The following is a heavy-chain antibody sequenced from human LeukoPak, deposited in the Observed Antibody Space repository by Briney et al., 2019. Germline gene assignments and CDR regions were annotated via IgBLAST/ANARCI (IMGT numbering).Heavy chain of an antibody. J-gene: IGHJ4*02. CDR2: VSSDGSNK. D-gene: IGHD3-10*01. V-gene: IGHV3-30-3*01. Sequence: GRSLRLSCAASGFTFSSYAMHWVRQAAGKGLEWVAVVSSDGSNKYYADSVKGRFTISRDNSKNTLYLQMNSLRAEDTAVYYCARGSWRLVRGAASFESWGQGTLVTVSS. CDR3: ARGSWRLVRGAASFES. CDR1: GFTFSSYA.